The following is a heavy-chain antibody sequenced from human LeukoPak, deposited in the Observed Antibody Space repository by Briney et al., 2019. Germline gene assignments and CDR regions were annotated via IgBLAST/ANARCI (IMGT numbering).Heavy chain of an antibody. D-gene: IGHD4-17*01. J-gene: IGHJ4*02. Sequence: PGGSLRLSCAASGFTFDDYAMHWVRQAPGKGLEWVSGISWNSGSIGYADSVKGRFTISRDNAKNSLYLQMNSLRAEDTAVYYCAKDQGYGDYFSSSYWGQGTLVTVSS. CDR3: AKDQGYGDYFSSSY. CDR2: ISWNSGSI. CDR1: GFTFDDYA. V-gene: IGHV3-9*01.